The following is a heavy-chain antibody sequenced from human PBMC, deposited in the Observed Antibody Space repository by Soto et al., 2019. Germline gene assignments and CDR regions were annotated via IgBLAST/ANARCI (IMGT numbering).Heavy chain of an antibody. CDR1: GYTFTSYG. CDR3: ARDRGYDFWSGYYSTIDY. Sequence: ASVKVSCKASGYTFTSYGISWVRQAPGQGLEWMGWISAYNGNTNYARKLQGRVTMTTDTSTSTAYMELRSLRSDDTAVYYCARDRGYDFWSGYYSTIDYWGQGTLVTVSS. J-gene: IGHJ4*02. V-gene: IGHV1-18*01. D-gene: IGHD3-3*01. CDR2: ISAYNGNT.